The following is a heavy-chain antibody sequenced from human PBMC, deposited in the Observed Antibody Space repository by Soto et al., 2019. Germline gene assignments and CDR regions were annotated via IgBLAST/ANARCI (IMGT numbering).Heavy chain of an antibody. D-gene: IGHD3-16*01. CDR3: ARMATFGSLNWFDP. Sequence: QVKLVQSGAEVREPGASVKVSCKASGYSFTNNDVSWVRQATGQGLDWMGWMNPGSGDTGYAQKFQGRVTMTRDISIATAYMELRSLRSDDTAIYYCARMATFGSLNWFDPCGQGTLVTVSS. V-gene: IGHV1-8*01. CDR2: MNPGSGDT. J-gene: IGHJ5*02. CDR1: GYSFTNND.